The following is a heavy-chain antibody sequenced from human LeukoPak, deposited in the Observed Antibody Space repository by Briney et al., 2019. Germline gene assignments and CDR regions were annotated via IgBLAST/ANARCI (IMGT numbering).Heavy chain of an antibody. CDR1: GYRFSDYW. CDR3: ARRGSSASNWFDP. CDR2: IYADDSQT. J-gene: IGHJ5*02. Sequence: GESLKISCECSGYRFSDYWIGWVRQKPGKGLEWMGIIYADDSQTRYSPSFQGQVTMSADKSISTVYLQWSSLKASDTAMYYCARRGSSASNWFDPWGQGTLVTVSS. V-gene: IGHV5-51*01. D-gene: IGHD1-26*01.